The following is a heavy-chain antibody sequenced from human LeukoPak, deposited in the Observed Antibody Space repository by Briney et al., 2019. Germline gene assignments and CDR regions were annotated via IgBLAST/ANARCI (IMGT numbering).Heavy chain of an antibody. V-gene: IGHV3-23*01. CDR1: GFTFSSYA. CDR3: AKDGRYCSGGSCYPRS. J-gene: IGHJ4*02. CDR2: ISGSGGST. D-gene: IGHD2-15*01. Sequence: PGGSLRLSCAASGFTFSSYAMSWVRQAPGKGLEWVSAISGSGGSTYYADSVKGRFTISRDNSKNTLYLQMNSLRAEDTAVYYCAKDGRYCSGGSCYPRSWGQGTLVTASS.